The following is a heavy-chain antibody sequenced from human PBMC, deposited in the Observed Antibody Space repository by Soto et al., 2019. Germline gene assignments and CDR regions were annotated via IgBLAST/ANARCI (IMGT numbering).Heavy chain of an antibody. CDR3: VRQGFGVLHGLVDV. CDR1: GGSISSSAYY. CDR2: IDNGGGT. V-gene: IGHV4-61*05. J-gene: IGHJ6*02. Sequence: SETLSLTCTVSGGSISSSAYYWGWIRQTPGKGLEWIGYIDNGGGTSYNPSLRSRVTMSVDTSTLQFTLKLSSVTAADTAVYYCVRQGFGVLHGLVDVWGQGTMVTVSS. D-gene: IGHD3-10*01.